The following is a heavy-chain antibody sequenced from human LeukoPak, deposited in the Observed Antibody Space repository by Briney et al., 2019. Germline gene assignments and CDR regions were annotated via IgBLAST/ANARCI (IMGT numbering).Heavy chain of an antibody. CDR3: ARSVFQGAFDI. D-gene: IGHD5/OR15-5a*01. V-gene: IGHV3-48*01. CDR1: GFTFSSYS. Sequence: GGPLRLSCAASGFTFSSYSMNWVRQAPGKGLEWVSYISSSSSTIQYADSVKGRFTISRDNAKDSLYLQMNSLRAEDTAVYFCARSVFQGAFDIWGQGTLVTVSS. J-gene: IGHJ3*02. CDR2: ISSSSSTI.